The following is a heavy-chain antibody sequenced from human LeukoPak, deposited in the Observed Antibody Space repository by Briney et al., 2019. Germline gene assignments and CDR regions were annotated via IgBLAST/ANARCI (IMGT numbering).Heavy chain of an antibody. CDR2: ISISSSTI. CDR1: GFTFSSYS. CDR3: ARALRYFDWLSTSPEYNWFDP. Sequence: GGSLRLSCAASGFTFSSYSMNCVRQTPGEGLERGSYISISSSTIYYADSVKGRFTIPRDNAKNSLYLQMNSLRAEDTAVYYCARALRYFDWLSTSPEYNWFDPWGQGTLVTVSS. V-gene: IGHV3-48*01. D-gene: IGHD3-9*01. J-gene: IGHJ5*02.